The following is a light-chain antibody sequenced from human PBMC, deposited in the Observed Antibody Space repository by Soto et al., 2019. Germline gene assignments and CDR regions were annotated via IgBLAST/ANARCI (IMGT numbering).Light chain of an antibody. CDR1: QSLLRTSNNKSC. CDR3: QQYYDSPSIT. J-gene: IGKJ5*01. Sequence: DIVMTQSPDSLAVSLGERATFTCKSSQSLLRTSNNKSCLSWYQQKAGRPPRLLLYWASIRESGVPARFSGSGSGTDFTLTISSVQSEDVATYFCQQYYDSPSITFGQGTRLEIK. V-gene: IGKV4-1*01. CDR2: WAS.